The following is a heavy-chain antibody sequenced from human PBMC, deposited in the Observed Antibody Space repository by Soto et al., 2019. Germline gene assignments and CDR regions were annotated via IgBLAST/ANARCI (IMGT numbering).Heavy chain of an antibody. V-gene: IGHV4-4*02. CDR3: ARVRITMVRGVIQYFDY. CDR1: GGSISSSNW. CDR2: IYHSGST. D-gene: IGHD3-10*01. J-gene: IGHJ4*02. Sequence: QVQLQESGPGLVKPSGTLSLTCAVSGGSISSSNWWSWVRQPPGNGLEWIGEIYHSGSTNYNPSLKSRVTISVDKSKNQFSLKLSSVTAADTAVYYCARVRITMVRGVIQYFDYWGQGTLVTVSS.